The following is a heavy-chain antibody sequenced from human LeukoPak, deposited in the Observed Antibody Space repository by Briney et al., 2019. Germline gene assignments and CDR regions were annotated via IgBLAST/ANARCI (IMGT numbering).Heavy chain of an antibody. Sequence: KPSQTLSLTCNVSGVSVSDGRYYWTWIRQHPGKGLEWIGYKYYSGSAKYNPSLKSRLTISIDTSNNQFSLQLSSVTAADTATYYWATPYCSGTSCLDVFNMWCQGTRVTVSS. CDR2: KYYSGSA. CDR3: ATPYCSGTSCLDVFNM. J-gene: IGHJ3*02. V-gene: IGHV4-31*03. CDR1: GVSVSDGRYY. D-gene: IGHD2-2*01.